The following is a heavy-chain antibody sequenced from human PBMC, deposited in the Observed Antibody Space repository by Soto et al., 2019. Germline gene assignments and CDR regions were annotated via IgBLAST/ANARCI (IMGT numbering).Heavy chain of an antibody. V-gene: IGHV4-4*07. CDR2: IYTSGST. Sequence: QVQLQESGPGLVKPSETLSLTCTVSGGSISTYYWSWIRQPAGKGLEWIGRIYTSGSTNYNPSLKSRVTMSVDTSKNQFSLKLSSVTAADTAVYYCAISSAGYGSSWYYFDYWGQGTLVTVSS. D-gene: IGHD6-13*01. J-gene: IGHJ4*02. CDR3: AISSAGYGSSWYYFDY. CDR1: GGSISTYY.